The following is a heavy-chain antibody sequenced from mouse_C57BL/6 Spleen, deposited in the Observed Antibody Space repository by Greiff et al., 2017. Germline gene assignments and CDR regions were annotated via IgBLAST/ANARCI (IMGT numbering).Heavy chain of an antibody. V-gene: IGHV1-26*01. CDR2: INPNNGGT. CDR1: GYTFTDYY. J-gene: IGHJ3*01. Sequence: EVQLQQSGPELVKPGASVKISCKASGYTFTDYYMNWVKQSHGKSLEWIGDINPNNGGTSYNQKFKGKATLTVDKSSSTAYMELRSLTSEDSAVYYCARGYYGYDGAWFAYWCQGTLVTVSA. D-gene: IGHD2-2*01. CDR3: ARGYYGYDGAWFAY.